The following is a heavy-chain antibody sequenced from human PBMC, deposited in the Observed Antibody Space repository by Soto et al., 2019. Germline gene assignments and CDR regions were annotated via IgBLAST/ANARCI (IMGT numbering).Heavy chain of an antibody. D-gene: IGHD1-26*01. CDR2: ISSSDNTI. CDR3: ARYSSGTYSHFGY. CDR1: GFSFSDYY. J-gene: IGHJ4*02. V-gene: IGHV3-11*01. Sequence: GSLRLSCAASGFSFSDYYMSWIRQAPGKGLEWVSYISSSDNTIYYADSVKGRFTISRDNAKNSLYLQMNSLRAEDTAMYYCARYSSGTYSHFGYWGQGTLVTVSS.